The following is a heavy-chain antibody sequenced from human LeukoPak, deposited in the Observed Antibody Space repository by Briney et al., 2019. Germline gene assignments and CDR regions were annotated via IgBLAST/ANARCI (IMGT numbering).Heavy chain of an antibody. CDR1: GSSISSYY. Sequence: SETLSLTCTVSGSSISSYYWSWIRQPPGKGLEWIGYTHNSGSTNYNPSLKSRVTISVDTSKNQFSLKLSSVTAADTAVYYCARGWSSSWFSYYFDYWGQGTLVTVSS. CDR2: THNSGST. D-gene: IGHD6-13*01. J-gene: IGHJ4*02. V-gene: IGHV4-59*12. CDR3: ARGWSSSWFSYYFDY.